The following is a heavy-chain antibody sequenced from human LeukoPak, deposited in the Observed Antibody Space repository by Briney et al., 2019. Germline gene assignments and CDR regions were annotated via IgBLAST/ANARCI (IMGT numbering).Heavy chain of an antibody. V-gene: IGHV3-33*01. CDR2: IWYDGSNK. J-gene: IGHJ4*02. CDR1: GFTFSSYG. Sequence: GGSLRLSCVASGFTFSSYGMHWVRQAPGKGLEWVAVIWYDGSNKYYADSVKGRFTISRDNSKNTLYLQMNSLRAEDTAVYYCARDLGDYGGNSFGYWGQGALVTVSS. D-gene: IGHD4-23*01. CDR3: ARDLGDYGGNSFGY.